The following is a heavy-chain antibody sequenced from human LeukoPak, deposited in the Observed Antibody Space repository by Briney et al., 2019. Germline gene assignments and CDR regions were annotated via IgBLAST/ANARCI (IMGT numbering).Heavy chain of an antibody. J-gene: IGHJ4*02. Sequence: PGGSLRLSCEASGFXFSAYAMTWVRQAPGQGLEWVSSIGSDNKPHYSESVKGRFAISRDNSKSMLFLQLNSLRAEDTALYYCARDMPTSNYVDWGQGTLVTVSS. D-gene: IGHD4-11*01. CDR2: IGSDNKP. CDR3: ARDMPTSNYVD. CDR1: GFXFSAYA. V-gene: IGHV3-23*01.